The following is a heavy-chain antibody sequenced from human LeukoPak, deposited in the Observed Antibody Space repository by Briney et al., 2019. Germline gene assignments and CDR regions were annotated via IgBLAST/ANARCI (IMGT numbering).Heavy chain of an antibody. J-gene: IGHJ3*02. CDR2: ISSSGSTI. CDR1: GFTFSSYE. D-gene: IGHD2-21*02. Sequence: GGSLRLSCAASGFTFSSYEMNWVRQAPGKGLEWVSYISSSGSTIYYADSVKGRFTISRDNAKNSLYLQMNSLRAEDTAVYYCASGIITYCGGDCDAFDIWGQGTMVTVSS. V-gene: IGHV3-48*03. CDR3: ASGIITYCGGDCDAFDI.